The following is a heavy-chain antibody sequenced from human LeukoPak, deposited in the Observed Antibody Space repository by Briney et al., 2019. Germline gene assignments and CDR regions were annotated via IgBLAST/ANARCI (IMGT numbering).Heavy chain of an antibody. CDR2: ISYDGSNK. Sequence: GSLRLSCAASGFTFSSYAMHWVRQAPGKGLEWVAVISYDGSNKYYADSVKGRFTISRDNSKNTLYLQMNSLRAEDTAVYYCARELYYYDSSGYPTLYYYGMDVWGQGTTVTVSS. CDR1: GFTFSSYA. V-gene: IGHV3-30-3*01. CDR3: ARELYYYDSSGYPTLYYYGMDV. D-gene: IGHD3-22*01. J-gene: IGHJ6*02.